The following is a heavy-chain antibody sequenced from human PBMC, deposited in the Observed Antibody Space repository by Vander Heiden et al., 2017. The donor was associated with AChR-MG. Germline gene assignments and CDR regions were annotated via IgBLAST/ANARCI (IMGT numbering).Heavy chain of an antibody. V-gene: IGHV3-7*01. CDR2: IKQDGSEK. D-gene: IGHD3-10*01. Sequence: EVQLVESGGGLVQPGGSLRLSGAASGFTFSGYWISWVGQAPGKGLKWVANIKQDGSEKYYVDSVKGRFTISRDNAKNSLYLQMNSLRAEDTAVYYCAREDMVRGVKDAFDIWGQGTMVTVSS. CDR1: GFTFSGYW. J-gene: IGHJ3*02. CDR3: AREDMVRGVKDAFDI.